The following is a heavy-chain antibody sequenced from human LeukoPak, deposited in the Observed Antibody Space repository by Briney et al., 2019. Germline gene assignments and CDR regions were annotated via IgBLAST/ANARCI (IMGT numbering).Heavy chain of an antibody. Sequence: ASVKVSCKASGYTFTSYAMHWVRQAPGQRLEWMGWINAGNGNTKYSQKFQGRVTITRDTSASTAYMELSSLRSEDTAVYYCASSIRQWLVFDYWGQGTLVTVSS. CDR1: GYTFTSYA. V-gene: IGHV1-3*01. D-gene: IGHD6-19*01. CDR3: ASSIRQWLVFDY. J-gene: IGHJ4*02. CDR2: INAGNGNT.